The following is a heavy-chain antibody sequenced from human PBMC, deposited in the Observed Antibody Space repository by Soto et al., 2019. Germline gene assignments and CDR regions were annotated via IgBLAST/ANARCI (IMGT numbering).Heavy chain of an antibody. D-gene: IGHD2-15*01. Sequence: QVQLQESGPGLVKPSETLSLTCTVSGVSFSTYYWSWIRQAPGKGLEWIGYIYYSGSSNYNPSLKSRVTMSVDTSKKQLSLKLRSVTAADTAVYYCARDQGGPFDYWGQGTLVTVSS. CDR3: ARDQGGPFDY. CDR1: GVSFSTYY. J-gene: IGHJ4*02. V-gene: IGHV4-59*01. CDR2: IYYSGSS.